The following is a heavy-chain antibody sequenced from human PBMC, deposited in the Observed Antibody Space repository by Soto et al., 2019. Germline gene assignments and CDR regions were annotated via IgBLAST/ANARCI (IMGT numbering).Heavy chain of an antibody. CDR1: GGSFSGYY. Sequence: PSETLSLTCAVYGGSFSGYYWSWIRQPPGKGLGWIGEINHSGSTNYNPSLKSRVTISVDTSKNQFSLKLSSVTAADTAVYYCARGIKYYYDSSGYYRWFDPWGQGTLVTVSS. CDR3: ARGIKYYYDSSGYYRWFDP. V-gene: IGHV4-34*01. CDR2: INHSGST. J-gene: IGHJ5*02. D-gene: IGHD3-22*01.